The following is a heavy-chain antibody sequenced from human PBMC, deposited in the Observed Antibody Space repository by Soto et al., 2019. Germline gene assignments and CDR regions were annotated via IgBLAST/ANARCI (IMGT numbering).Heavy chain of an antibody. D-gene: IGHD4-4*01. CDR2: IYPGDSDT. V-gene: IGHV5-51*01. CDR1: GYSFTSYW. J-gene: IGHJ3*02. CDR3: ARSMTTVTTDGAFDI. Sequence: PGESLKISCQGSGYSFTSYWIGWVRQMAGKGLEWMGIIYPGDSDTRYSPSFQGQVTISADKSINTAYLQRSSLTASDTAMYYCARSMTTVTTDGAFDIWGQGAMVTVSS.